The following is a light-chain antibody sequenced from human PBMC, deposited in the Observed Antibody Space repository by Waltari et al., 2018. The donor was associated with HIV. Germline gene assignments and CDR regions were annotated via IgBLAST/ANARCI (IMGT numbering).Light chain of an antibody. CDR3: TSYAGSNNLV. CDR1: RSDVGGYNY. V-gene: IGLV2-8*01. J-gene: IGLJ2*01. CDR2: EAV. Sequence: QSALTQPPSASGSPGQSVTISCTGKRSDVGGYNYVSWYQQHPGKAPKLMMYEAVKRPSGVPDRFSGSKSGNTASLTVSGLQAEDEADYYCTSYAGSNNLVFGGGTKLTVL.